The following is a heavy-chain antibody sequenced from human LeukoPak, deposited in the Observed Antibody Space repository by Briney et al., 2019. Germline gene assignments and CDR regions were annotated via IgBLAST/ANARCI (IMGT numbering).Heavy chain of an antibody. Sequence: SVKVSCKASGGTFSSYAISWVRQAPGQGLEWMGRIIPILGIANYAQKFQGRVTITADKSTSTAYMELSSLRSEDAAVYYCASGYDYLCFWYWGQGTLVTVSS. CDR2: IIPILGIA. J-gene: IGHJ4*02. V-gene: IGHV1-69*04. CDR3: ASGYDYLCFWY. D-gene: IGHD5-12*01. CDR1: GGTFSSYA.